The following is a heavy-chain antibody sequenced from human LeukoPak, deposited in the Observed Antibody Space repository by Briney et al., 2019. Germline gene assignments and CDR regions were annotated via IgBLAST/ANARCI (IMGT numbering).Heavy chain of an antibody. CDR1: GFTFSSYG. CDR2: ISYDGSNK. D-gene: IGHD1-26*01. Sequence: GGSLRLSCAASGFTFSSYGMHWVRQAPGKGLEWVAVISYDGSNKYYADPVKGRFTISRDNFKKTLYLQMNSLLAEDTAVYYCARDPSNSETYYVLDYWGQGALVTVSS. CDR3: ARDPSNSETYYVLDY. V-gene: IGHV3-30*03. J-gene: IGHJ4*02.